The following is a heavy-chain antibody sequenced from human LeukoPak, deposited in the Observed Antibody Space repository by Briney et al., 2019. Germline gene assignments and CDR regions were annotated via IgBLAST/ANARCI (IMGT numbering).Heavy chain of an antibody. D-gene: IGHD5/OR15-5a*01. V-gene: IGHV4-4*02. J-gene: IGHJ5*02. CDR1: AGSISSSNW. CDR2: IYHSGST. CDR3: ASIVSRSNWFDP. Sequence: SETLSLTCAVSAGSISSSNWWSWVRQPPGRGPEWIGEIYHSGSTNYNPSLKSRVTISVDKSKNQFSLKLNSVTAADTAVYYCASIVSRSNWFDPWGQGTLVTVSS.